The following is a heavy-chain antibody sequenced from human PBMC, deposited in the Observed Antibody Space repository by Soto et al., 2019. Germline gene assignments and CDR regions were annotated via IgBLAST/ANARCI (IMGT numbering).Heavy chain of an antibody. CDR2: IYYSGST. V-gene: IGHV4-39*07. J-gene: IGHJ5*02. D-gene: IGHD6-6*01. CDR3: ARDVAARRGKGYNWFDP. Sequence: PSETLSLTCTVSGGSISSSSYYWGWIRQPPGKGLEWIGSIYYSGSTYYNPSLKSRVTISVDTSKNQFSLKLSSVTAADTAVYYCARDVAARRGKGYNWFDPWGQEPWSPSPQ. CDR1: GGSISSSSYY.